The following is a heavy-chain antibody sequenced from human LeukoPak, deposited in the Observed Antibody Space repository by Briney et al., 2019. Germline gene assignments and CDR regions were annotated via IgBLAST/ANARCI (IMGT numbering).Heavy chain of an antibody. Sequence: SETLSLTCTVSGDSMSFYYWSWIRQPPGKGLEWIGYIYYSGNTNYNPSLKSRVTISVDTSKNQFSLKLSSVTAADTAVYYCARGLTGSGWYPLFDYWGQGTLVTVSS. J-gene: IGHJ4*02. V-gene: IGHV4-59*01. D-gene: IGHD6-19*01. CDR1: GDSMSFYY. CDR3: ARGLTGSGWYPLFDY. CDR2: IYYSGNT.